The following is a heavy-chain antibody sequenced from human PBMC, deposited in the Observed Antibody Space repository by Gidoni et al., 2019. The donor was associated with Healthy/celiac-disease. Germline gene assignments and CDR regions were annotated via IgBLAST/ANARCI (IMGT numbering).Heavy chain of an antibody. CDR2: ISGSGGST. Sequence: EVQLLESGGGLVQPGGSLRLSCAASGFTFSSYAMSWVRQAPGKGLEWVSAISGSGGSTYYADSVKGRFTISRDNSKNTLYLQMNSLRAEDTAVYYCATKGWFGELPDYWGQGTLVTVSS. V-gene: IGHV3-23*01. D-gene: IGHD3-10*01. J-gene: IGHJ4*02. CDR3: ATKGWFGELPDY. CDR1: GFTFSSYA.